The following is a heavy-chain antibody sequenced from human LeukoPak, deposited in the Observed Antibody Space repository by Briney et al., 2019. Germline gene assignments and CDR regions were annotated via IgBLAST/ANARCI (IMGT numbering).Heavy chain of an antibody. CDR1: GFDFSSNW. D-gene: IGHD4-17*01. CDR2: IKGDGIST. CDR3: ARGRTTVTTS. V-gene: IGHV3-74*01. Sequence: GGSLRLSCAASGFDFSSNWMHWVRHAPGQGLVWVSRIKGDGISTNYADSVKGRFTISRDIAKNTLYLQMNSLRAEDTAVYYCARGRTTVTTSWGQGTLVTVSS. J-gene: IGHJ5*02.